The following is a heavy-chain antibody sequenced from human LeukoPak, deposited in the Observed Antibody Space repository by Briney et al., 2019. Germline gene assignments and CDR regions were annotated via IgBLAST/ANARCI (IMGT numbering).Heavy chain of an antibody. Sequence: SGTLSLTCAVSGGSISSTNWWSWVRQPPGKGLEWLGSIYYSGTTYYNPSLKSRVTISVDTSKNQFSLKLSSVTAADTAVYYCARTRLKWFGDLRSKRRGFDYWGQGTLVTVSS. CDR3: ARTRLKWFGDLRSKRRGFDY. V-gene: IGHV4-4*02. CDR2: IYYSGTT. D-gene: IGHD3-10*01. CDR1: GGSISSTNW. J-gene: IGHJ4*02.